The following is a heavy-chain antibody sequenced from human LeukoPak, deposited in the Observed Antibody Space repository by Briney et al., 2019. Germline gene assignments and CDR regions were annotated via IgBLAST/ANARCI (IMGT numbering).Heavy chain of an antibody. CDR2: IASDGDT. Sequence: GGSLRLSCAASGFTLRHFAMNWVRQAPGEGLEWVSSIASDGDTFYADAVKGRFTISRDVSENTLQLQMNSLRADDTALYFCANEAHRHLDLHNWGQGTLVTVSA. J-gene: IGHJ4*02. V-gene: IGHV3-23*01. CDR1: GFTLRHFA. CDR3: ANEAHRHLDLHN.